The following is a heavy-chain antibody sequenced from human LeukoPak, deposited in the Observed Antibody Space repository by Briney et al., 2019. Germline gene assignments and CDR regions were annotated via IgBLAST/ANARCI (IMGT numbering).Heavy chain of an antibody. CDR1: IDSFTNYY. CDR2: VNDSGGT. CDR3: ARGQGATVPQVGKTWFDP. Sequence: SQTLSLTCAVYIDSFTNYYWNWIPQTPRKGLEWIGEVNDSGGTNINPSLTSRVILSVDTSKNQFSLKLISVTAADTAVYCCARGQGATVPQVGKTWFDPWGQGTRVIVSS. J-gene: IGHJ5*02. D-gene: IGHD1-26*01. V-gene: IGHV4-34*01.